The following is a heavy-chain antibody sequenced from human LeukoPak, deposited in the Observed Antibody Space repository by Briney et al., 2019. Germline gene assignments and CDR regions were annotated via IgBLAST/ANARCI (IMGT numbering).Heavy chain of an antibody. CDR2: IYHTGNS. D-gene: IGHD2/OR15-2a*01. V-gene: IGHV4-59*08. J-gene: IGHJ4*02. CDR1: GGSVSSDY. Sequence: SSETLSLTCTVSGGSVSSDYWSWIRQPPGRGLEWIGYIYHTGNSDYNPSLKSRATISLDTSKNQFSLKLTSVTAADTAVYFCARHPFSSPFDYWGQGTLVTVSS. CDR3: ARHPFSSPFDY.